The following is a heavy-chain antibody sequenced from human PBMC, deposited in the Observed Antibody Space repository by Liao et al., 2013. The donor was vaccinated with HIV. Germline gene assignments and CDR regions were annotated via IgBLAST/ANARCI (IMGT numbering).Heavy chain of an antibody. V-gene: IGHV4-34*01. CDR1: GGSFSGYY. Sequence: QVQLQQWGAGLLKPSETLSLTCAVYGGSFSGYYWSWIRQPPVKGLEWIGEINHSGSTNYNPSLKSRVTISVDTSKNQFSLKLSSVTAADTAVYYCARVGGKMWELRSHHYYYMDVWGKGTTVTVSS. J-gene: IGHJ6*03. CDR3: ARVGGKMWELRSHHYYYMDV. D-gene: IGHD1-26*01. CDR2: INHSGST.